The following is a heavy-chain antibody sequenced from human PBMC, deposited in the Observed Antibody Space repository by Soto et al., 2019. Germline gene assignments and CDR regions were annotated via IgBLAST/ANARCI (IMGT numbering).Heavy chain of an antibody. CDR3: ARRSHTNWPAY. D-gene: IGHD2-8*01. J-gene: IGHJ4*01. Sequence: SETLSLTCTVSGGSISSGGYYWSWIRQHPGKGLEWIGYIYYSGSTYYNPSLKSRVTISVDTSNNQFSLKVNSVTVADTAVYYCARRSHTNWPAYWGHGTQVTVSS. CDR2: IYYSGST. CDR1: GGSISSGGYY. V-gene: IGHV4-31*03.